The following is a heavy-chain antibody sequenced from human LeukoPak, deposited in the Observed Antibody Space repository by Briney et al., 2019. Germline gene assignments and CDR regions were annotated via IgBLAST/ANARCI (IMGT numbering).Heavy chain of an antibody. CDR1: GFTFSSYG. CDR2: ISYDGSNK. J-gene: IGHJ4*02. CDR3: ANLAAAGTGIDY. V-gene: IGHV3-30*18. Sequence: PGGSLRLSCAASGFTFSSYGMHWVRQAPGKGLEWVAVISYDGSNKYYADSVKGRFTISRDNSKNTLYLQMNSLRAEDTAVYYCANLAAAGTGIDYWGQGTLVTVSS. D-gene: IGHD6-13*01.